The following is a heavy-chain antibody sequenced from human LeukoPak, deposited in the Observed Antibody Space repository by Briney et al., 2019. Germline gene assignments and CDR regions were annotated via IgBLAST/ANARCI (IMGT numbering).Heavy chain of an antibody. V-gene: IGHV4-59*01. D-gene: IGHD3-10*01. J-gene: IGHJ5*02. Sequence: SETLSLTCTVSGGSISSYYWSWIRQPPGKGLEWIGYIYYSGSTNYNPSLKSRVTISVDTSKNQFSLKLSSVTAADTAVYYCASLSYYCGSGKIDPWGQGTLVTVSS. CDR1: GGSISSYY. CDR2: IYYSGST. CDR3: ASLSYYCGSGKIDP.